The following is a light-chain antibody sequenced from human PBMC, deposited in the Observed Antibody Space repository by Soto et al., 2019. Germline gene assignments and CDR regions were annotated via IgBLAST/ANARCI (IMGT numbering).Light chain of an antibody. Sequence: EIVLTQFPGTLSLSSGERATLSCRASESVSNSYLAWYQQKPGQAPRLLIYGASSRATGIPDRFSGSGSGTDFTLTIRRLEPEDFPVYYCQQYGSSPLTFGGGTKVEIK. CDR1: ESVSNSY. V-gene: IGKV3-20*01. CDR3: QQYGSSPLT. J-gene: IGKJ4*01. CDR2: GAS.